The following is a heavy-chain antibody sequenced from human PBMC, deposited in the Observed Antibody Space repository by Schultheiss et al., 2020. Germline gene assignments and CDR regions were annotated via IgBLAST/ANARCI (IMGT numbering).Heavy chain of an antibody. D-gene: IGHD6-13*01. CDR2: IYWNDDK. Sequence: SGPTLVKPTETLTLTCTVSGFSLSNARMGVSWIRQPPGKALEWLALIYWNDDKRYSPSLKSRLTITKDTSKNQVVLTMTNMDPVDTATYYCARNVYSSSSGVYYYYYGMDVWGQGTTVTVS. J-gene: IGHJ6*02. V-gene: IGHV2-5*01. CDR1: GFSLSNARMG. CDR3: ARNVYSSSSGVYYYYYGMDV.